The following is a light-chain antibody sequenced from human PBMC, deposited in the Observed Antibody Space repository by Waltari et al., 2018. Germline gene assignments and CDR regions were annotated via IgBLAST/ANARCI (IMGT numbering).Light chain of an antibody. CDR2: RAS. Sequence: DIQMTQSPYSLSASVGATVTITCQASQDIGNNLNWYQHKPETAPKLLIYRASSLQSGIPTRFSASGSGTIFALTIISLQPEDFATYYCQEGYSDPWTFGPGTQVEI. CDR1: QDIGNN. V-gene: IGKV1-17*01. J-gene: IGKJ1*01. CDR3: QEGYSDPWT.